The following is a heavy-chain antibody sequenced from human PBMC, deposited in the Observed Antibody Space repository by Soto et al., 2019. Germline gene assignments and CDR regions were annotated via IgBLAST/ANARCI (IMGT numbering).Heavy chain of an antibody. D-gene: IGHD3-16*01. J-gene: IGHJ5*02. CDR2: ITTSSAYI. CDR1: GFTFNTYD. CDR3: LSSGTARFLSHSWFHT. V-gene: IGHV3-21*01. Sequence: EVQLVESRGGLVKPGGSLRLSCAASGFTFNTYDMNWVRQAPGKGLEWVSSITTSSAYIYYADSLKGRITISRDNAKNSPFQQINSLRAEHTAVHYYLSSGTARFLSHSWFHTRSKRTLVTVSS.